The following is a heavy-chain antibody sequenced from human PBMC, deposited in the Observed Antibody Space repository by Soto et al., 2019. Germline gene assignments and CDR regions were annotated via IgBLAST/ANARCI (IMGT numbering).Heavy chain of an antibody. Sequence: SETLSLTCAVPGGSISSSNWWSWVRQPPGKGLEWIGEIYHSGSTNYNPSLKSRVTISVDKSKNQFSLKLSSVTAADTAVYYCARDYHYGSGSYYSPWYYYGMDVWGQGTTVTVSS. CDR1: GGSISSSNW. J-gene: IGHJ6*02. V-gene: IGHV4-4*02. CDR3: ARDYHYGSGSYYSPWYYYGMDV. D-gene: IGHD3-10*01. CDR2: IYHSGST.